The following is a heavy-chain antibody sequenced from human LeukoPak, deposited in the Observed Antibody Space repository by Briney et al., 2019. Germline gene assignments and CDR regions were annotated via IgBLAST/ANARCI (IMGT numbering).Heavy chain of an antibody. D-gene: IGHD3-3*01. Sequence: PGGSLRLSCAASGFTFSSYWMSWVRQAPGEGLEWVANIKQDGSEKYYVDSVKGRFTISRDNAKNSLYLQMNSLRAEDTAVYYCARVQSSTYYDFWSGYSPYYFDYWGQGTLVTVSS. CDR3: ARVQSSTYYDFWSGYSPYYFDY. V-gene: IGHV3-7*01. CDR1: GFTFSSYW. J-gene: IGHJ4*02. CDR2: IKQDGSEK.